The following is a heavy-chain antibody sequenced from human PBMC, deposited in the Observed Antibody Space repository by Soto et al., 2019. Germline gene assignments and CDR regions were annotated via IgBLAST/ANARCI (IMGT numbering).Heavy chain of an antibody. D-gene: IGHD3-9*01. V-gene: IGHV4-4*02. CDR1: GGSIGSSNW. CDR3: ARLKTYDILNKSDY. J-gene: IGHJ4*02. CDR2: IYDSGST. Sequence: QVQLQESGPGLVKPSGTLSLTCAVSGGSIGSSNWWSWVRQPPGKGLEWIGEIYDSGSTNYNPSLMSRLTISLDKSKNQFSLNLSSVTAADTAVYYCARLKTYDILNKSDYWGQGALVTVSS.